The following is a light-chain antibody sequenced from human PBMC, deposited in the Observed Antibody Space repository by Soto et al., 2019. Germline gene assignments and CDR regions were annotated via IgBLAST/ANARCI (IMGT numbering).Light chain of an antibody. CDR2: GAS. V-gene: IGKV3-15*01. CDR1: QSVSTN. J-gene: IGKJ5*01. Sequence: EIVMTQSPATLSVPPGERATLSCRASQSVSTNFAWYQQRPGQAPRLLFYGASIRATAVPARFTASGSGTDFTLTISRLEPEDFAVYYCQQYGSFGQGTRLEIK. CDR3: QQYGS.